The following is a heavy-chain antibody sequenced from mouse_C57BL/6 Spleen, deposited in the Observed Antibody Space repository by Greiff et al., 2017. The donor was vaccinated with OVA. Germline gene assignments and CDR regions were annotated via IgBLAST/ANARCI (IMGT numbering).Heavy chain of an antibody. Sequence: EVKLMESGPGLVKPSQSLSLTCSVTGYSITSGYYWNWIRQFPGNKLEWMGYISYDGSNNYNPSLKNRISITRDTSKTQFFLKLNSVTTEDTATYYCAREGRVIDYWGQGTTLTVSS. J-gene: IGHJ2*01. CDR1: GYSITSGYY. CDR3: AREGRVIDY. CDR2: ISYDGSN. V-gene: IGHV3-6*01. D-gene: IGHD2-2*01.